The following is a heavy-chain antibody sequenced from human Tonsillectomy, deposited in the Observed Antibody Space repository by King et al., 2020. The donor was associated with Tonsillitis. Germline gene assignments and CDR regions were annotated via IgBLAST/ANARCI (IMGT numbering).Heavy chain of an antibody. J-gene: IGHJ4*02. CDR1: GGSISSSSYY. Sequence: QLQESGPGLVKPSETLSLTCTVSGGSISSSSYYWGWIRQPPGKGLGWIGGIDYSGRTYYNPSLKSRVTISVDTSKNQFSLKLSSVTAADTAVYYCARKEYDYVWGSYRPRGYYFDYWGQGTLVTVSS. CDR2: IDYSGRT. D-gene: IGHD3-16*02. V-gene: IGHV4-39*01. CDR3: ARKEYDYVWGSYRPRGYYFDY.